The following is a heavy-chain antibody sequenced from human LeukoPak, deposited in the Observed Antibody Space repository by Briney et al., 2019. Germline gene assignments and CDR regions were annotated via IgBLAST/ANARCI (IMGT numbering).Heavy chain of an antibody. CDR3: ARFRTTVTRPRLSFDP. V-gene: IGHV1-2*02. Sequence: ASVKVSCKASGYTFTGYYMHWVRQAPGQGLEWMGWINPNSGGTNYAQKFQGRVTMTRDTSVSTAYMELSRLRSDDTAVYYCARFRTTVTRPRLSFDPWGQGTLVTVSS. CDR1: GYTFTGYY. D-gene: IGHD4-17*01. CDR2: INPNSGGT. J-gene: IGHJ5*02.